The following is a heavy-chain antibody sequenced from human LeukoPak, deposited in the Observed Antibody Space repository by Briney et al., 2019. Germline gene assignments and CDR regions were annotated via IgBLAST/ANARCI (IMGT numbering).Heavy chain of an antibody. CDR1: GDSLSGYY. Sequence: PSETLSLTCTLSGDSLSGYYWVWVRQPAGKGLEWLGRVYTDGRTSFYPSLQSRVTMSVDMSKNQFSLRLTSVTAADTAVYYCVRGGAYDKSHFHFFQLMDVWGKGTTVTVSS. J-gene: IGHJ6*03. CDR3: VRGGAYDKSHFHFFQLMDV. CDR2: VYTDGRT. V-gene: IGHV4-4*07. D-gene: IGHD2/OR15-2a*01.